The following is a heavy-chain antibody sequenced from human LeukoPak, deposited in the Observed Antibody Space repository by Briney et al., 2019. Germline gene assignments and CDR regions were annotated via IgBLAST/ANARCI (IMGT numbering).Heavy chain of an antibody. D-gene: IGHD5-18*01. Sequence: GGSLRLSCAASGFTFDDHGMSWVRQAPGQGLEWVSGINWNGVSTGYADSVKGRFTISRDNAKNSLYLQMNSLRAEDTASYYCAREYNYGLFDLWGQGTLVTVSS. CDR1: GFTFDDHG. CDR3: AREYNYGLFDL. V-gene: IGHV3-20*04. J-gene: IGHJ5*02. CDR2: INWNGVST.